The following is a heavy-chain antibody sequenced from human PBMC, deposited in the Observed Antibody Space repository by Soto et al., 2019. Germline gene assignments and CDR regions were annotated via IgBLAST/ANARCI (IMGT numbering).Heavy chain of an antibody. CDR3: AKEEDRLTGYFNNCLDH. V-gene: IGHV3-23*01. CDR1: GFNFSACA. Sequence: ESLRLLCEVSGFNFSACAMSWVRKAQGKGLEWVSVISDRCPETFHAPSVKGRFTTSRDNSKNQLYLHMNRRKAEDTAVYFCAKEEDRLTGYFNNCLDHWGQGTLVTVSS. J-gene: IGHJ5*02. CDR2: ISDRCPET. D-gene: IGHD3-9*01.